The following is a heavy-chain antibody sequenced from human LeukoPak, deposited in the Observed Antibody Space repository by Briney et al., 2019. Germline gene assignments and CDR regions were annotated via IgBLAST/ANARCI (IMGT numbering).Heavy chain of an antibody. Sequence: GGSLRLSCAASGFTFNNYAMNWVRQAPGKGLEWVSHISRSGSSIFYADSVEGRFTIFRDNGQNSLYLQMSSLRAEDTAVYYCATESSRSSAYWGQGTLVTVSS. V-gene: IGHV3-48*01. CDR1: GFTFNNYA. CDR2: ISRSGSSI. J-gene: IGHJ4*02. CDR3: ATESSRSSAY. D-gene: IGHD6-6*01.